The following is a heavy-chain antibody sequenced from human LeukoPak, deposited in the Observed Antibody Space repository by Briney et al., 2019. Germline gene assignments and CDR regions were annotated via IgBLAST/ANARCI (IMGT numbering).Heavy chain of an antibody. CDR3: ARVLGYCSSTSCYFDY. CDR1: GGTFSSYA. Sequence: ASVKVSCKASGGTFSSYAISWVRQAPGQGLEWMGGIIPIFGTANYAQKFQGRVTITTDESTSTAYMELSSLRSEDTAVYYCARVLGYCSSTSCYFDYRGQGTLVTVSS. V-gene: IGHV1-69*05. J-gene: IGHJ4*02. CDR2: IIPIFGTA. D-gene: IGHD2-2*01.